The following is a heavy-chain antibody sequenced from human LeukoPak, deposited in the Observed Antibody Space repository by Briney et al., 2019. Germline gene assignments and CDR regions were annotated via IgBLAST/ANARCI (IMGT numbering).Heavy chain of an antibody. V-gene: IGHV3-23*01. CDR1: GFTFSSYA. CDR3: AKDPGHITMIVALFDY. D-gene: IGHD3-22*01. CDR2: ISGSGGST. Sequence: GGSLRLSXAASGFTFSSYAMSWVRQAPGKGLEWVSAISGSGGSTYYADSVKGRFTISRDNSKNTLYLQMNSLRAEDTAVYYCAKDPGHITMIVALFDYWGQGTLVTVSS. J-gene: IGHJ4*02.